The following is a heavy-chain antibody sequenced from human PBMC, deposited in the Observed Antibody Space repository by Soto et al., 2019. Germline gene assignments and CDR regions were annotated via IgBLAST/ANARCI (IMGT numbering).Heavy chain of an antibody. Sequence: SETLSLTCAFSVVSISSSNWWSWVRQPPGKGLEWIGEIYHSGSTNYNPSLKSRVTISVDKSKNQFSLKLSSVTAADTAVYYCARQSSGGYYGMDSWGHGTTVTVS. D-gene: IGHD3-10*01. CDR2: IYHSGST. V-gene: IGHV4-4*02. CDR3: ARQSSGGYYGMDS. J-gene: IGHJ6*02. CDR1: VVSISSSNW.